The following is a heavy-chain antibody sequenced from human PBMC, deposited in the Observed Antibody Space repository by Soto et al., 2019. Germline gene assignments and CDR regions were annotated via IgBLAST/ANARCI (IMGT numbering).Heavy chain of an antibody. CDR2: ISWNSGSI. V-gene: IGHV3-9*01. Sequence: EVQLVESGGDLVQPGRSLRLSCAASGFTFDDYAMHWVRQPPGKGLEWVSGISWNSGSIGYADSVKGRFTISRDNAKNSLYLQMNSLRAEDTALYYCAKAVGSYGNFDYWGQGTLVTVSS. CDR1: GFTFDDYA. D-gene: IGHD5-18*01. J-gene: IGHJ4*02. CDR3: AKAVGSYGNFDY.